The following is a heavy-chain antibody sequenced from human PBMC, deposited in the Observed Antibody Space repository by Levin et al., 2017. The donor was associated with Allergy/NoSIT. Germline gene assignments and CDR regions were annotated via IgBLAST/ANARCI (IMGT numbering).Heavy chain of an antibody. CDR3: TRLPMYGIGWEGSVDL. Sequence: GGSLRLSCAASGFTVGSSHMSWVRQAPGKGLEWISVIYPSGGTYYAHSVLGRFSLSGDSSKNMVFLQMDSLRVEDSARYYCTRLPMYGIGWEGSVDLWGQGTLVTVSS. J-gene: IGHJ3*01. D-gene: IGHD1-26*01. CDR1: GFTVGSSH. V-gene: IGHV3-53*01. CDR2: IYPSGGT.